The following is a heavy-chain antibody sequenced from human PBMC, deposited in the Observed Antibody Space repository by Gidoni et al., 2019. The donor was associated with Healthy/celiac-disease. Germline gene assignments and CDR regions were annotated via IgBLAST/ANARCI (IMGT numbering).Heavy chain of an antibody. CDR3: ARELAVDFWYYYYMDV. V-gene: IGHV4-4*07. CDR2: IYTSGST. CDR1: GGSLSSYY. J-gene: IGHJ6*03. Sequence: QVQLQESGPGLVKPSETLSLTCPVSGGSLSSYYWSWIRQPAGKGLEWIGRIYTSGSTNYNPSLKSRVTMSVDTSKNQFSLKLSSVTAADTAVYYCARELAVDFWYYYYMDVWGKGTTVTVSS. D-gene: IGHD6-19*01.